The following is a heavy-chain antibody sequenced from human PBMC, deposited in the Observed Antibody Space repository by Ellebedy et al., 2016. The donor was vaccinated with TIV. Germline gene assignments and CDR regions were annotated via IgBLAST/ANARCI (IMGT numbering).Heavy chain of an antibody. V-gene: IGHV3-30*04. Sequence: GGSLRLSCAASGFILSNSAMFWVRQAPGKGLAWVAVISYDGSNKDYADSVKGRFTVSRDGSKNTLYLEMNSRRLDDTAVYYCARAGEKWELNYWGQGALVTVSS. CDR2: ISYDGSNK. CDR3: ARAGEKWELNY. D-gene: IGHD1-26*01. J-gene: IGHJ4*02. CDR1: GFILSNSA.